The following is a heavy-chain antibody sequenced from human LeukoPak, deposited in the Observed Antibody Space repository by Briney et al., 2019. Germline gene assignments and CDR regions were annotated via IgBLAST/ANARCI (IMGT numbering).Heavy chain of an antibody. D-gene: IGHD5-12*01. CDR2: ISYDGSNK. Sequence: PGGSLRLSCAASGFTFSSYAMHWVRQTPGKGLEWVAVISYDGSNKFYPDSVRGRFTISRDNSKNTLYLQMNSLRPEDTAVYYCARDGRATESAFDIWGQGTMVTVSS. V-gene: IGHV3-30*04. J-gene: IGHJ3*02. CDR1: GFTFSSYA. CDR3: ARDGRATESAFDI.